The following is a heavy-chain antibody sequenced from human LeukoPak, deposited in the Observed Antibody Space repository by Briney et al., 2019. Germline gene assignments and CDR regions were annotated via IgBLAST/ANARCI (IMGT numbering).Heavy chain of an antibody. V-gene: IGHV4-59*05. Sequence: KASETLSLTCTVSGGSISSYYWSWIRRPPGKGLEWIGSIYYSGSTYYNPSLKSRVTISVDTSKNQFSLKLSSVTAADTAVYYCATYACGGYCSSTSPWYNWFDPWGQGTLVTVSS. D-gene: IGHD2-2*01. J-gene: IGHJ5*02. CDR3: ATYACGGYCSSTSPWYNWFDP. CDR1: GGSISSYY. CDR2: IYYSGST.